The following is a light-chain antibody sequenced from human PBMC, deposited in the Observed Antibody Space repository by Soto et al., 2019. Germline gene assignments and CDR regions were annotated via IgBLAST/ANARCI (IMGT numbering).Light chain of an antibody. V-gene: IGKV1-5*03. CDR1: QSISNY. Sequence: DMQMTQSPSTLSASVGDRVTISYRASQSISNYLAWYQQKPGRAPKLLMYKASNLESGVPARFSGSGSGTEFFLTISSLQPDDFATYYCQQYRTDPYTFGQGTKLEIK. CDR3: QQYRTDPYT. J-gene: IGKJ2*01. CDR2: KAS.